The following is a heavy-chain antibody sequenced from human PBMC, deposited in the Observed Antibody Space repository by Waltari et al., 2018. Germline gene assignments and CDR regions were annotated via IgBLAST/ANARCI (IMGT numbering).Heavy chain of an antibody. CDR2: ISGYNGDT. CDR3: ARLYDNSYYNYASDY. CDR1: SYTFNNYG. V-gene: IGHV1-18*01. J-gene: IGHJ4*02. Sequence: QVQLVPSGAEVQKPGASVKVSCTAYSYTFNNYGVAWVRQAPGQGLEWLGWISGYNGDTKFAQKFQDRLTMTTDTSTDTAYMELRSLRSDDTAVYYCARLYDNSYYNYASDYWGQGTLVTVSS. D-gene: IGHD3-22*01.